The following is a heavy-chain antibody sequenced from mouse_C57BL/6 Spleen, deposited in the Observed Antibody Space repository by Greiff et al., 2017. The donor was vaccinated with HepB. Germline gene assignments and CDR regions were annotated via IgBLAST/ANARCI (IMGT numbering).Heavy chain of an antibody. CDR3: AKRGFTTVVATYWYFDV. D-gene: IGHD1-1*01. J-gene: IGHJ1*03. CDR2: IWRGGST. CDR1: GFSLTSYG. Sequence: VQLQQSGPGLVQPSQSLSITCTVSGFSLTSYGVHWVRQSPGKGLEWLGVIWRGGSTDYNAAFMSRLSITKDNSKSQVFFKMNSLQADDTAIYYCAKRGFTTVVATYWYFDVWGTGTTVTVSS. V-gene: IGHV2-5*01.